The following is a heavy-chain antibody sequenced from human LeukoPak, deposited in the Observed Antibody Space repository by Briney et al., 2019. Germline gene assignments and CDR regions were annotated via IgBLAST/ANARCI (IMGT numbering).Heavy chain of an antibody. CDR3: ARRVATDFHFDY. Sequence: GGSLRLSCAASGFTFNTYGMHWVRQAPGKGLEWVAFIRYDGSNKHYAASVKGRSTISRDNSKNALYLQMNSLRVEDTAVYYCARRVATDFHFDYWGQGTLITVSS. J-gene: IGHJ4*02. CDR2: IRYDGSNK. D-gene: IGHD5-12*01. V-gene: IGHV3-30*02. CDR1: GFTFNTYG.